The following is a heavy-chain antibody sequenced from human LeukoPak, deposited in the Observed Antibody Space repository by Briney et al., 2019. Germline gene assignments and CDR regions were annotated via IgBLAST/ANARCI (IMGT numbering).Heavy chain of an antibody. V-gene: IGHV3-20*04. D-gene: IGHD3-10*01. CDR1: GFTFDDYG. CDR2: INWNGGST. CDR3: AKDIHITMVRGADY. J-gene: IGHJ4*02. Sequence: GGSLRLSCAASGFTFDDYGMSWVRQGPGKGLEWVSGINWNGGSTYYADSVKGRFTISRDNSKNTLYLQMNSLRAEDTAVYYCAKDIHITMVRGADYWGQGTLVTVSS.